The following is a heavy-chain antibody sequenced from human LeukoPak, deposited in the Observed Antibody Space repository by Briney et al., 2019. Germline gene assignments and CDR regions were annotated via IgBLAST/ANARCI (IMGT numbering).Heavy chain of an antibody. J-gene: IGHJ4*02. CDR3: AKDQVYYGSGRSDY. V-gene: IGHV3-23*01. CDR2: ISGSGGST. D-gene: IGHD3-10*01. CDR1: GFIFSSYA. Sequence: GGSLRLSCAASGFIFSSYAMIWVRQAPGKGLEWVSAISGSGGSTYYADSVKGRFTISRDNSKNTLYLQMNSLRAEDTAVYYCAKDQVYYGSGRSDYWGQGTLVTVSS.